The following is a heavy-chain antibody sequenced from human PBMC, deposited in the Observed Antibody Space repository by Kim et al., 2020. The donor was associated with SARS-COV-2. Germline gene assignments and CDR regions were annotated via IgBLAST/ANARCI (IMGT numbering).Heavy chain of an antibody. D-gene: IGHD3-9*01. CDR1: GGSISSYY. Sequence: SETLSLTCTVSGGSISSYYWSWIRQPPGKGLEWIGYIYYSGSTNYNPSLKSRVTISVDTSKNQFSLKLSSVTAADTAVYYCARAPAGILTGYQGAFDIWGQGTMVTVSS. J-gene: IGHJ3*02. CDR3: ARAPAGILTGYQGAFDI. V-gene: IGHV4-59*01. CDR2: IYYSGST.